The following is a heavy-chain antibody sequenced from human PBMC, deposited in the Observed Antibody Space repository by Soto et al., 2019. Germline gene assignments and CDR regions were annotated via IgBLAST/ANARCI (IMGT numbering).Heavy chain of an antibody. D-gene: IGHD3-16*01. V-gene: IGHV4-39*01. Sequence: PXETLSLTCSFTGASIRSRSYYCGWIRQPPRKGLEWIGNILYTGSNYYNPSLKSRVTMSVDTSKNQFSLSLRSVTAADTAVYYCARLTGEGLENIVYYFMEVWGQGTAVTVSS. J-gene: IGHJ6*02. CDR2: ILYTGSN. CDR1: GASIRSRSYY. CDR3: ARLTGEGLENIVYYFMEV.